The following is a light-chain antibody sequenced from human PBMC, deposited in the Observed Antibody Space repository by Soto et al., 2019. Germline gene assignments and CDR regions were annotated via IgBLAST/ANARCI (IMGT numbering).Light chain of an antibody. J-gene: IGKJ1*01. Sequence: DIQMTQSPSTLSASVGDRVTITCRASQSISSWLAWYQQKPGKAPKLLIYKAPSLESGVPSRFSGSGSVTEFTLTISSLQPDDFATYYCQQYNSYPWTFGQGTKVEIK. CDR1: QSISSW. CDR2: KAP. V-gene: IGKV1-5*03. CDR3: QQYNSYPWT.